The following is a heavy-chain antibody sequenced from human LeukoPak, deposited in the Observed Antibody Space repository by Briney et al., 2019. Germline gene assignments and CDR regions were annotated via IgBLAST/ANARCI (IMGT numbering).Heavy chain of an antibody. Sequence: GESLKISCQGSGYNFATSWIGWVRQMPGKGLEWMGVIYPSDSDTRYSPSFQGQVTISADKSISTAYLQWGSLKASDIAMYYCARANGYRFDSWGQGTLVIVSS. D-gene: IGHD5-18*01. CDR2: IYPSDSDT. V-gene: IGHV5-51*01. CDR3: ARANGYRFDS. CDR1: GYNFATSW. J-gene: IGHJ4*02.